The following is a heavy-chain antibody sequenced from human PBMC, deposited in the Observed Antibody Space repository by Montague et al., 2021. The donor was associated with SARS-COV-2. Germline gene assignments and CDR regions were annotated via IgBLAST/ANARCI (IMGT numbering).Heavy chain of an antibody. CDR2: ISSDGAKK. D-gene: IGHD3-10*01. CDR3: ARDLARGVSDYYTMDV. J-gene: IGHJ6*02. Sequence: SLRPSCAASGFYFRDYGVHWVRQAPGKGLEWVAIISSDGAKKHYAESLKGRFTMSRDNSIYTVYLQMNSLRVDDTAVYYCARDLARGVSDYYTMDVWGQGTTVIVSS. V-gene: IGHV3-33*01. CDR1: GFYFRDYG.